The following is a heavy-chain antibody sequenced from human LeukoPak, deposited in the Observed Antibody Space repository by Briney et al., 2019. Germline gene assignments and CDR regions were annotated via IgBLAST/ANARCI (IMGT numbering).Heavy chain of an antibody. V-gene: IGHV1-3*04. CDR2: ITIGDGHT. CDR1: GYTFSGHS. Sequence: ASVKVSCKGSGYTFSGHSLHRVGQPPGRGPEGMGWITIGDGHTRYSQKFQDRLTFTRDTPAATAYMELRNLQCEDTAIYYCTRGAVAGNGYGYWGQGTLVTVSS. J-gene: IGHJ4*02. CDR3: TRGAVAGNGYGY. D-gene: IGHD6-19*01.